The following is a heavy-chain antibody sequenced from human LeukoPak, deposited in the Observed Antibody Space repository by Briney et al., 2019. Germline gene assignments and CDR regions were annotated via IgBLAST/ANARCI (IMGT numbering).Heavy chain of an antibody. CDR3: ARTEYSSSRYISSRRGTWFDP. CDR2: IYYSGST. CDR1: GDSINSLDL. V-gene: IGHV4-39*01. D-gene: IGHD6-13*01. Sequence: SETLSLTCTVSGDSINSLDLWSWVRQPPGKGLEWIGSIYYSGSTYYNPSLKSRVTISVDTSKNQFSLKLSSVTAADTAVYYCARTEYSSSRYISSRRGTWFDPWGQGTLATVSS. J-gene: IGHJ5*02.